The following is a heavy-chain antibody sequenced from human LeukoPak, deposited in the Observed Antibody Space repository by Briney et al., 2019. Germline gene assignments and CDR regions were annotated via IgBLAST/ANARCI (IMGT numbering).Heavy chain of an antibody. Sequence: RPSETLSLTCTVSGASIRSGDYYWSWIRQPPGKGLEWIGYIYDSGSTYYNPSLKSRITISVYTSENRFSLKLSSVTATDTAVYYCARDCSGGSCYGAFDIWGQGTMVTVSS. CDR1: GASIRSGDYY. V-gene: IGHV4-30-4*01. CDR2: IYDSGST. CDR3: ARDCSGGSCYGAFDI. J-gene: IGHJ3*02. D-gene: IGHD2-15*01.